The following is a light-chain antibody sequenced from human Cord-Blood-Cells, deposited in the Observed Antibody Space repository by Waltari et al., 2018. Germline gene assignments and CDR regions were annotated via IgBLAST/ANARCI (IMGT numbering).Light chain of an antibody. CDR3: QVWDSSSDHWV. J-gene: IGLJ3*02. V-gene: IGLV3-21*04. CDR2: YDS. CDR1: NIGSKS. Sequence: SYVLTQPPSVSVAPGKTARITCGGNNIGSKSVHWYQQKPGQAPVLVIYYDSDRPSGIPERFSGSNSGNTATLTVSRGEAGDEADYSCQVWDSSSDHWVFGGGTKLTVL.